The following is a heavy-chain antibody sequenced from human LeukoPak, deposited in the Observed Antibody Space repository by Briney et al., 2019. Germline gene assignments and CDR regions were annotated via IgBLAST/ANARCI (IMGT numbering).Heavy chain of an antibody. CDR2: IYTSGST. J-gene: IGHJ5*02. CDR1: GGSISSGSYY. V-gene: IGHV4-61*02. CDR3: ARDQAYCSSTSCYNWFDP. D-gene: IGHD2-2*01. Sequence: PSETLSLTCTVSGGSISSGSYYWSWIRQPAGKGLEWIGRIYTSGSTNYNPSLKSRVTISVDTSKNQFSLKLSSVTAADTAVYYCARDQAYCSSTSCYNWFDPWGQGTLVTVSS.